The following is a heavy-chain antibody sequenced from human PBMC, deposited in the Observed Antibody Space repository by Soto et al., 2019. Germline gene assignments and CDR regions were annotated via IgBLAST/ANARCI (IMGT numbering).Heavy chain of an antibody. CDR3: ARTGSGYDYYYGMDV. J-gene: IGHJ6*02. D-gene: IGHD2-15*01. CDR2: IDPSDSYT. CDR1: GYSFTSYW. V-gene: IGHV5-10-1*01. Sequence: PGESLKLSCKGSGYSFTSYWISWVRQMPGKGLEWMGRIDPSDSYTNYSPSFQGHVTISADKSISTAYLQWSSLKASDTAMYYCARTGSGYDYYYGMDVWGQGTTVTVSS.